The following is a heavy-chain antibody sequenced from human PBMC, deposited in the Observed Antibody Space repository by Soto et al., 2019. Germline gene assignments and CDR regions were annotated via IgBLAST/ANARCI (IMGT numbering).Heavy chain of an antibody. Sequence: SETLSLTCTVSGGSISSSSYYWGWIRQPPGKGLEWIGSIYYSGSTYYNPSLKSRVTISVDTSKNQFSLKLSSVTAADTAVYYCARIIWLELRLGAFDIWGQGTMVTVS. D-gene: IGHD1-7*01. V-gene: IGHV4-39*01. CDR1: GGSISSSSYY. CDR2: IYYSGST. J-gene: IGHJ3*02. CDR3: ARIIWLELRLGAFDI.